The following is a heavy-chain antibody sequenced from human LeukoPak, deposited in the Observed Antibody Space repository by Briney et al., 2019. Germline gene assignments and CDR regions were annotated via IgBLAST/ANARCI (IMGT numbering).Heavy chain of an antibody. CDR1: GFTFSSFSSYG. J-gene: IGHJ3*02. CDR3: ARSKPQYAFDI. Sequence: GGSLRLSCAASGFTFSSFSSYGMHWVRQAPGKGLEWVATISYDGSNKYYTDSVKGRFTVSRDNSKNTLFLQLNSLRAEDTAVYYCARSKPQYAFDIWGQGTMVTVSS. CDR2: ISYDGSNK. V-gene: IGHV3-30*03.